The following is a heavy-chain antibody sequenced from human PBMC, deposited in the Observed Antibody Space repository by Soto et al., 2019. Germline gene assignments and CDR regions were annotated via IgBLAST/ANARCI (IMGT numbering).Heavy chain of an antibody. D-gene: IGHD3-10*01. CDR2: IWYDGSNK. V-gene: IGHV3-33*01. CDR1: GFTFSSYG. CDR3: AREAAIVTMVRGKYGMDV. Sequence: QVQLVESGGGVVQPERTLRLSCAASGFTFSSYGMHWVRQAPGKGLEWVAVIWYDGSNKYYADSVNGRFTISRDNSKNTLYLQMNSLRAEDTAVYYCAREAAIVTMVRGKYGMDVWGQGTTVTVSS. J-gene: IGHJ6*02.